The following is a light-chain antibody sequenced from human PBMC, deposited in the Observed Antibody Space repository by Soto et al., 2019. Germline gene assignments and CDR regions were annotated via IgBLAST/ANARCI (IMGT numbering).Light chain of an antibody. CDR1: KLGDKY. Sequence: SYELTQPPSVSVSPGPTASITCSGDKLGDKYACWYQQKPGQSPVLVIYQDSKRPSGIPGLFSGSKSGNTATLTISGTQAIDEADYYCQAWDSSTPVVFGGGTKLTVL. CDR2: QDS. CDR3: QAWDSSTPVV. V-gene: IGLV3-1*01. J-gene: IGLJ2*01.